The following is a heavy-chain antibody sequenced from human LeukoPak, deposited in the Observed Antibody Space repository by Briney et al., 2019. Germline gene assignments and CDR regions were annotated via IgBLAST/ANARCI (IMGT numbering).Heavy chain of an antibody. CDR2: IYYSGGT. V-gene: IGHV4-31*03. CDR1: GGSISSGAYY. J-gene: IGHJ4*02. CDR3: ARPRFSYADDY. D-gene: IGHD3-3*01. Sequence: SETLSLTCTVSGGSISSGAYYWSWIRQHPGKGLEWIGYIYYSGGTYYNPSLESRVTILIDTSKNQFSLKLSSVTAADTAVYYCARPRFSYADDYWGQGTLVTVSS.